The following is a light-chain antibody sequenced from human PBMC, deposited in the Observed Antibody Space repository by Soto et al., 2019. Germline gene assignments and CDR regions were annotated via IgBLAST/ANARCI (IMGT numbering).Light chain of an antibody. V-gene: IGKV1-5*03. J-gene: IGKJ4*01. CDR2: KAS. CDR3: QHYSIFSLT. Sequence: DIQMTQSPSTLSASVGDRVTITCRASQSISSWLAWYQQKPGKAPKLLIYKASSLESGVPSRFSGSGSGTEFTLTISSLQPDDFATYYCQHYSIFSLTFGGGTKVEIK. CDR1: QSISSW.